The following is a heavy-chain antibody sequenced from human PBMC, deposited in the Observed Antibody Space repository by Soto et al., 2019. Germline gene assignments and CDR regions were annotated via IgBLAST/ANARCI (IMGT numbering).Heavy chain of an antibody. CDR3: AMEKVGAASVHVLDI. CDR1: GFTFSIYS. Sequence: EVQLVESGGGLVQPGGSLRLTCAASGFTFSIYSMNWVRQAPGKGLEWVSYIMPGSSHILYADSVKGRFTIYRDNDKNALYLQMHSLIAEDAALYYWAMEKVGAASVHVLDIWGQGTMVTVSS. V-gene: IGHV3-48*01. D-gene: IGHD1-26*01. CDR2: IMPGSSHI. J-gene: IGHJ3*02.